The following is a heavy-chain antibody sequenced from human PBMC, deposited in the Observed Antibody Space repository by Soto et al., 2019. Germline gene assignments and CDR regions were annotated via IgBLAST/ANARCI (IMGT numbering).Heavy chain of an antibody. CDR2: IYYTGSA. J-gene: IGHJ5*02. D-gene: IGHD1-7*01. Sequence: PSETLSLTCTISGGSVTSGSFFWSWIRQPPGKGLEWIGYIYYTGSANYNPSLKSRVTISIDTSKRQFSLRLSSVTAADAAVYYCARGSGTTRSNWFDPWGQGTLVTVSS. CDR3: ARGSGTTRSNWFDP. V-gene: IGHV4-61*01. CDR1: GGSVTSGSFF.